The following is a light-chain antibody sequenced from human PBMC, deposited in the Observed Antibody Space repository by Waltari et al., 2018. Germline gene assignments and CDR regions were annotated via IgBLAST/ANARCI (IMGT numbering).Light chain of an antibody. CDR2: GVS. Sequence: EIVLTQSPATLSLSPGDRAALSCRASQSVTTELAWYQQKPGQAPRLLIYGVSNRATGVPARFSGSGSGTDFTLTISSLDPEDFAVYYCQQRDSWPRTFGGGTKVEFK. CDR1: QSVTTE. V-gene: IGKV3-11*01. CDR3: QQRDSWPRT. J-gene: IGKJ4*01.